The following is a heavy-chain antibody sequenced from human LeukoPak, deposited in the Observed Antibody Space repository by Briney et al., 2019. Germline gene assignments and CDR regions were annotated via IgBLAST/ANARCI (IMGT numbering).Heavy chain of an antibody. V-gene: IGHV4-61*08. CDR2: IYYSGST. CDR3: AGTAGHNWFDP. Sequence: PSETLSLTCTVSGGSISSGDYYWSWIRQPPGKGLEWIGYIYYSGSTNYNPSLKSRVTISVDTSKNQFSLKLSSVTAADTAVYYCAGTAGHNWFDPWGQGTLVTVSS. J-gene: IGHJ5*02. CDR1: GGSISSGDYY.